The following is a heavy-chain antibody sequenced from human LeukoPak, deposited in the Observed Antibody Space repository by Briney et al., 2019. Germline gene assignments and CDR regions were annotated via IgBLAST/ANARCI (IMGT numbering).Heavy chain of an antibody. J-gene: IGHJ4*02. Sequence: PGGSLRLSCAASVFSFSSYGINGVRPAPGKGLEWVSGISGSGDITYYADSVKGRFTISRDNSRNTLYLQMNSLRAEDTAVYYCAGRSKSSAIGYYFDYWGQGTLVTVSS. CDR2: ISGSGDIT. D-gene: IGHD6-25*01. CDR1: VFSFSSYG. V-gene: IGHV3-23*01. CDR3: AGRSKSSAIGYYFDY.